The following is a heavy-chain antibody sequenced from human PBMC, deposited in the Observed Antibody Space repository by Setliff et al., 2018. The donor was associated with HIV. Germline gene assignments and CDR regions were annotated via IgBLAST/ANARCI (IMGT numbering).Heavy chain of an antibody. CDR1: GGTFSSYV. J-gene: IGHJ5*02. V-gene: IGHV1-69*05. CDR2: IIPMYGGT. D-gene: IGHD2-15*01. CDR3: ALPYCSGGNCWSSASLPPVGWVDP. Sequence: RASVKVSCKASGGTFSSYVISWVRQAPGQGPEWMGGIIPMYGGTNYAQKFQGRVTITTDESTSTAYMELSSLRSEAPAVYYCALPYCSGGNCWSSASLPPVGWVDPWGQGTLVTVSS.